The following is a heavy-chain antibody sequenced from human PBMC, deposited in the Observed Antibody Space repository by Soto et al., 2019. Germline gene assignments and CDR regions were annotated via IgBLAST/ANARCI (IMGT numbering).Heavy chain of an antibody. V-gene: IGHV3-30*18. D-gene: IGHD2-8*01. J-gene: IGHJ4*02. CDR2: ISYDGSNK. CDR3: AKDSEGCVDY. CDR1: GFTFSSYG. Sequence: VGSLRLSCAASGFTFSSYGMHWVRQAPGKGLEWVAVISYDGSNKYYADSVKGRFTISRGNSKNTLYLQMNSLRAEDTAVYYCAKDSEGCVDYWGQGTLVTVSS.